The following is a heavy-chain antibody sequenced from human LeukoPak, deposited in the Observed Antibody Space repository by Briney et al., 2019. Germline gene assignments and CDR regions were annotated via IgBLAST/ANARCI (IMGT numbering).Heavy chain of an antibody. CDR3: ARVGSSWYGARNNWFDP. CDR2: IKQDGSEK. Sequence: GGSLRLSCAASGFTFSSYWMSWVRQAPGKGLEWVANIKQDGSEKYYVDSVKGRFTISRDNAKNSLYLQMNSLRAEDTAVYYCARVGSSWYGARNNWFDPWGQGTLVTVSS. J-gene: IGHJ5*02. CDR1: GFTFSSYW. V-gene: IGHV3-7*01. D-gene: IGHD6-13*01.